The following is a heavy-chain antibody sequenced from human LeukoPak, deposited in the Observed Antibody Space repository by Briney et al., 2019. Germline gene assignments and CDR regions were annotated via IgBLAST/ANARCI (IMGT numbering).Heavy chain of an antibody. Sequence: GGSLRLSCAASGFTFDDYAMDWVRQAPGKGLEWVSGISWNSGSIGYADSVKGRFTISRDNAKNSLYLQMNSLRAEDTALYYCAKDIGGYDYLFDYWGQGTLVTVSS. CDR1: GFTFDDYA. V-gene: IGHV3-9*01. D-gene: IGHD5-12*01. J-gene: IGHJ4*02. CDR2: ISWNSGSI. CDR3: AKDIGGYDYLFDY.